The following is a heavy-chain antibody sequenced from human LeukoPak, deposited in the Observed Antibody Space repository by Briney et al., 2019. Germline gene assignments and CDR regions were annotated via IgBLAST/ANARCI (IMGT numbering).Heavy chain of an antibody. V-gene: IGHV1-18*01. D-gene: IGHD2-21*01. CDR2: NSGYSGDT. CDR1: GYTFTNYG. J-gene: IGHJ4*02. Sequence: ASVRVSCKASGYTFTNYGVTWVRLAPGQGPEWLGWNSGYSGDTYYAQEFQGRVTMTTDTSTSTAYMELRSLRSDDTAVYYCARDNSFLAYCGGDCYSGFDYWGQGTLVTVSS. CDR3: ARDNSFLAYCGGDCYSGFDY.